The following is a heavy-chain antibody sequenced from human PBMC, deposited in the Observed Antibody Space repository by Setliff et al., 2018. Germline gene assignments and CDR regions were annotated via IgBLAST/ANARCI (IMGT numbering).Heavy chain of an antibody. CDR2: IIPFLAKA. J-gene: IGHJ6*03. Sequence: SVKVSCKASGVTFSRYAISWVRQAPGQGLEWMGGIIPFLAKANYAQKYQGKVTITADESTNTTYMELRTLTSEDTAVYYCARGGLRGPLNYYYYYMDVWGKGTTVTVSS. V-gene: IGHV1-69*10. D-gene: IGHD4-17*01. CDR3: ARGGLRGPLNYYYYYMDV. CDR1: GVTFSRYA.